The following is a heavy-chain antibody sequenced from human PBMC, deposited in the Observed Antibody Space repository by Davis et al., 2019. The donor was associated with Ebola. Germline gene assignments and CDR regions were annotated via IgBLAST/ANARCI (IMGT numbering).Heavy chain of an antibody. Sequence: ASVKVSCKASGYTFTSYYMHWVRQAPGQGLEWMGIINPSGGSTSYAQKFQGRVTITAGESTSTAYMELSSLRSEDTAVYYCARLAVGMTTVSDYWGQGTLVTVSS. CDR1: GYTFTSYY. V-gene: IGHV1-46*01. D-gene: IGHD4-17*01. CDR2: INPSGGST. J-gene: IGHJ4*02. CDR3: ARLAVGMTTVSDY.